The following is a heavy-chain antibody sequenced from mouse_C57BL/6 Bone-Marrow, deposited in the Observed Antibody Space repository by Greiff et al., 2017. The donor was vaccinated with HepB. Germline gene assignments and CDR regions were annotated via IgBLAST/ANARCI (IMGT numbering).Heavy chain of an antibody. Sequence: QVQLQQPGAELVKPGASVKLSCKASGYTFTSYWMHWVKQRPGQGLEWIGMIHTNSGSTNYNEKFKSKATLTVDKSSSTAYMQLSSLTSEDSAVYYCARLNYSILFAYWGQGTLVTVSA. D-gene: IGHD2-5*01. CDR1: GYTFTSYW. CDR3: ARLNYSILFAY. V-gene: IGHV1-64*01. J-gene: IGHJ3*01. CDR2: IHTNSGST.